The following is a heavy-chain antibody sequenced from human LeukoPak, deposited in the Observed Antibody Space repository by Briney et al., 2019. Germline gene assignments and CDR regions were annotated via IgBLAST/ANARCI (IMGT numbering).Heavy chain of an antibody. J-gene: IGHJ5*02. Sequence: SVKVSCKASGGTFSSYAISWVRQAPGQGLEWMGGIIPIFGTANYAQKFQGRVTITADESTSTAYMELSSLRSEDTAVYYCARIVLRAARPGPNWFDPWGQGTLVTVSS. CDR1: GGTFSSYA. V-gene: IGHV1-69*13. CDR3: ARIVLRAARPGPNWFDP. D-gene: IGHD6-6*01. CDR2: IIPIFGTA.